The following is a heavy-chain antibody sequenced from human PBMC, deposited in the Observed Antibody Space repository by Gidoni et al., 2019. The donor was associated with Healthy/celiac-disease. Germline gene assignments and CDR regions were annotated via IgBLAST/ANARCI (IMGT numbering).Heavy chain of an antibody. CDR1: GGSISSGGYS. V-gene: IGHV4-30-2*01. D-gene: IGHD2-15*01. CDR2: IYHSGST. J-gene: IGHJ3*02. CDR3: ASNYAHRSGGSHGRSAYASGGAFDI. Sequence: QLQLQESGSGLVKPSQTLSLTCAVSGGSISSGGYSWSWIRQPPGKGLEWIGYIYHSGSTYYNPSLKSRVTISVDRSKNQFSLKLSSVTAADTAVYYCASNYAHRSGGSHGRSAYASGGAFDIWGQGTMVTVSS.